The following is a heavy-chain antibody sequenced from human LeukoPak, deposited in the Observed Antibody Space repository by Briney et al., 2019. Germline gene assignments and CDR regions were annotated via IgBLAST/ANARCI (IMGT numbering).Heavy chain of an antibody. CDR2: ISGSGGST. CDR3: ARDIVVVPAAINYYYGMDV. D-gene: IGHD2-2*01. Sequence: AGGSLRLSCAASGFTFSSYAMSWVRQAPGKGLEWVSAISGSGGSTYYADSVKGRFTISRDNAKNSLYLQMNSLRAEDTAVYYCARDIVVVPAAINYYYGMDVWGKGTTVTVSS. V-gene: IGHV3-23*01. J-gene: IGHJ6*04. CDR1: GFTFSSYA.